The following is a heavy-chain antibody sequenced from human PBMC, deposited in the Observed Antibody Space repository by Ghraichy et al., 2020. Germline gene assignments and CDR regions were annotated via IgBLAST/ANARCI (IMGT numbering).Heavy chain of an antibody. CDR3: ATDRSYCSGGSCYSGAFDY. CDR2: FDPEDGET. J-gene: IGHJ4*02. D-gene: IGHD2-15*01. CDR1: GYTLTELS. Sequence: ASVKVSCKVSGYTLTELSMHWVRQAPGKGLEWMGGFDPEDGETIYAQKFQGRVTMTEDTSTDTAYMELSSLRSEDTAMYYCATDRSYCSGGSCYSGAFDYWGQGTLFTVSS. V-gene: IGHV1-24*01.